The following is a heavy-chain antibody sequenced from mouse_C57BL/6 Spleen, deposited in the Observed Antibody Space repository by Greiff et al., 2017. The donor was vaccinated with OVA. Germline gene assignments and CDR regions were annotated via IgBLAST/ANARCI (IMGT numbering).Heavy chain of an antibody. D-gene: IGHD1-1*01. CDR3: ARGRVTTVVADY. CDR1: GFTFSDYG. V-gene: IGHV5-17*01. Sequence: EVKLVESGGGLVKPGGSLKLSCAASGFTFSDYGMHWVRQAPEKGLEWVAYISSGSSTIYYADTVKGRFTISRDNAKNTLFLQMTSLRSEDTAMYYCARGRVTTVVADYWGQGTTLTVSS. J-gene: IGHJ2*01. CDR2: ISSGSSTI.